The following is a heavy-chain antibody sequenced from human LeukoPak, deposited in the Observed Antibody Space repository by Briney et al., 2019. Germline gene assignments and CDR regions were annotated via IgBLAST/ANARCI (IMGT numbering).Heavy chain of an antibody. J-gene: IGHJ4*02. CDR1: GFTLGDYA. CDR3: TTAEVGADRGYYFDY. D-gene: IGHD1-26*01. Sequence: GGSLRLSCTASGFTLGDYAMSWVRQAPGKGLEWVGFIRGKTYDGTTEYAASVKGRFTISRDDSKSIAYLQMNSLKTEDTAVYYCTTAEVGADRGYYFDYWGQGTLVTVSS. CDR2: IRGKTYDGTT. V-gene: IGHV3-49*04.